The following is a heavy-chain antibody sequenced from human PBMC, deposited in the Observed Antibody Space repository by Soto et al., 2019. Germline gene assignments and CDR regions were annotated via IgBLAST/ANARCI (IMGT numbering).Heavy chain of an antibody. CDR2: VYSGGST. Sequence: GSRRLSCAASGFTVISNYMSWVRQAPGKGLEWVSVVYSGGSTYYADSVKRRFTISRDNSKNTLYLKMNSLRAEDTAVYYCARETYYYDSSGSDYFDYWRLATLVNVSS. J-gene: IGHJ4*02. CDR1: GFTVISNY. CDR3: ARETYYYDSSGSDYFDY. V-gene: IGHV3-53*01. D-gene: IGHD3-22*01.